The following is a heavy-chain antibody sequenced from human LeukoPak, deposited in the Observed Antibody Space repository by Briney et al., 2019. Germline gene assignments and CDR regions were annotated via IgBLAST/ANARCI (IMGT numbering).Heavy chain of an antibody. J-gene: IGHJ3*02. CDR2: IYINSGTT. CDR3: ARESAKGSDFWNDYVDAFDI. CDR1: AGSISSVSYY. V-gene: IGHV4-61*02. Sequence: SQTLSLTCTVSAGSISSVSYYWSWIRQPAGKGLEWIGRIYINSGTTNYNPSLKSRVTITVETPKNQISLKLSSMTAADTAVYYCARESAKGSDFWNDYVDAFDIWGQGTMVTVSS. D-gene: IGHD3-3*01.